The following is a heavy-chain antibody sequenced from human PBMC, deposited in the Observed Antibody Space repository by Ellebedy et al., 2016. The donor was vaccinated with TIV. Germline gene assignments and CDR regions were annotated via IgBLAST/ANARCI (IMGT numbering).Heavy chain of an antibody. Sequence: GESLKISCKGSGYSFTSYWLGWVRQMPGKGLEWMGSIYPGDSNIEYSPSFQGQVTISADRSISTAYLQWSSLRASDTAMYYCARVVSVDTQRIDYWGQGTLVTVSS. J-gene: IGHJ4*02. CDR2: IYPGDSNI. D-gene: IGHD2-15*01. CDR1: GYSFTSYW. CDR3: ARVVSVDTQRIDY. V-gene: IGHV5-51*01.